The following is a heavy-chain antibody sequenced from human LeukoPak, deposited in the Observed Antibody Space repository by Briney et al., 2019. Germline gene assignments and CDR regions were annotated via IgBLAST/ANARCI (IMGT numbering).Heavy chain of an antibody. CDR2: INHSGST. V-gene: IGHV4-34*01. CDR1: GFTFSSYS. Sequence: GSLRLSCAASGFTFSSYSMNWVRQPPGKGLEWIGEINHSGSTNYNPSLKSRVTISVDTSKNQFSLKLSSVTAADTAVYYCARLEVVTPPYYFDYWGQGTLVTVSS. CDR3: ARLEVVTPPYYFDY. D-gene: IGHD4-23*01. J-gene: IGHJ4*02.